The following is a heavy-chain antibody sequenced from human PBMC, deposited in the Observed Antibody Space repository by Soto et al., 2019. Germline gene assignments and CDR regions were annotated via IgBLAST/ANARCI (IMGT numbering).Heavy chain of an antibody. CDR3: ARHQRTTVAHFYFDN. CDR1: GGPLSSSNW. D-gene: IGHD4-4*01. Sequence: PETLSLTCAVSGGPLSSSNWWSWVPQPPGKGLEWIGEIYHSGNANYNPSLKSRVTISVDTSKNQFSLKLTSVTAADTAVYYCARHQRTTVAHFYFDNWGQGALVTVSS. J-gene: IGHJ4*02. V-gene: IGHV4-4*03. CDR2: IYHSGNA.